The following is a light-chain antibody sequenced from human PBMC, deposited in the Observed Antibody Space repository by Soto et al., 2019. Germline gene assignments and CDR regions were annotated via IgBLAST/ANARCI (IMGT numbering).Light chain of an antibody. Sequence: EIVLTQSPGTLSLSPGERATLSYRHGQSLSSSSLAWYQQNLGQAPRLLICGAGSRATGIPDRLTGGGSGTDFIPTVSRPDPEYFAVYNCQQYGSSPPWAFGQGTKVAIK. V-gene: IGKV3-20*01. CDR1: QSLSSSS. CDR3: QQYGSSPPWA. CDR2: GAG. J-gene: IGKJ1*01.